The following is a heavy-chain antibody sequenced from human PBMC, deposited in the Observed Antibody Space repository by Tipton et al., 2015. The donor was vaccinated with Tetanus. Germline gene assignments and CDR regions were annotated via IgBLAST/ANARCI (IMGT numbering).Heavy chain of an antibody. J-gene: IGHJ4*02. D-gene: IGHD3-9*01. CDR1: GCSVSSGSYY. CDR3: ARDGYHDILTDYRRGPGWVY. CDR2: IYYSGST. V-gene: IGHV4-61*01. Sequence: TLSLTCTVSGCSVSSGSYYWSWIRQPPGKGLEWIGDIYYSGSTNYNPSLKSRVALSVDTSKNQFSLKLSSVTAADTAVYYGARDGYHDILTDYRRGPGWVYWRPGTLVPVSS.